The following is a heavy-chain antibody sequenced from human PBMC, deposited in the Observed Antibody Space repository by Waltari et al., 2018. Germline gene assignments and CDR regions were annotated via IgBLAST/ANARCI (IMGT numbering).Heavy chain of an antibody. J-gene: IGHJ4*02. CDR3: TKMRRNLPRDIIDN. V-gene: IGHV3-23*01. CDR1: GFLFSRFA. CDR2: TSASSGST. Sequence: EVQLLESGGGLVQRGGSLRLSCAVTGFLFSRFAMRWVRHTPGKGLEWVAGTSASSGSTYYADSVQGRFTISRDNSKKRVFLQMNSLRAEDTATYYCTKMRRNLPRDIIDNWGQGTQVIIAS.